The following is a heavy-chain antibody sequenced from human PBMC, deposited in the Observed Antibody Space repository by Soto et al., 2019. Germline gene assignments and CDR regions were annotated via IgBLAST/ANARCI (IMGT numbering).Heavy chain of an antibody. CDR3: GATTFYDYVWGSYRYWGDAFDL. CDR1: GFMFSSYG. D-gene: IGHD3-16*02. Sequence: QVHLVESGGGVVQPGRSLRLSCAASGFMFSSYGMHWVRQAPGKGLEWVAVISFDGINKYVADSVKGRFTISRDNSKNALKLQMNSLSADDTAVYYCGATTFYDYVWGSYRYWGDAFDLWGQGTMVAGSS. J-gene: IGHJ3*01. CDR2: ISFDGINK. V-gene: IGHV3-30*03.